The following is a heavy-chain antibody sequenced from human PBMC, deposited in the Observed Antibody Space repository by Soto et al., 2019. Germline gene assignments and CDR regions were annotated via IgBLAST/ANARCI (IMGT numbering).Heavy chain of an antibody. V-gene: IGHV3-30-3*01. CDR3: ARPIPRWSYHYGMDV. CDR1: EFTFTSYA. Sequence: QLVESGGRGVQPGRSLRLSCAASEFTFTSYAMHWVRPAPGRGLEWVALISFDGTSEYYADSVKGRLIISRDNSKTMVYLQMNSLRPDDTAIYYCARPIPRWSYHYGMDVWGQGNTVTVSS. CDR2: ISFDGTSE. D-gene: IGHD2-15*01. J-gene: IGHJ6*02.